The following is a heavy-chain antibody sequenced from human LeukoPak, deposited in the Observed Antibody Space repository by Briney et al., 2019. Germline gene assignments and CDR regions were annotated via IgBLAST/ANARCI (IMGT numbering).Heavy chain of an antibody. CDR1: GFTFSSYS. V-gene: IGHV3-21*01. D-gene: IGHD2-15*01. Sequence: GGSLRLSCAASGFTFSSYSMNWVRQAPGKGLEWVSSISSSSSYIYYADSVKGRFTISRDNAKNSLYLQMNCLRAEDTAVYYCARDSPCSGGSCYQDWGQGTLVTVSS. CDR3: ARDSPCSGGSCYQD. J-gene: IGHJ4*02. CDR2: ISSSSSYI.